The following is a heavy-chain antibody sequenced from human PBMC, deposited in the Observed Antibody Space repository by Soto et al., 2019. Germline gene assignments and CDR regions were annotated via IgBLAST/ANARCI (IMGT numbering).Heavy chain of an antibody. J-gene: IGHJ4*02. V-gene: IGHV1-46*01. CDR3: ARGGHVGVVTAAFDY. CDR1: GDTFPNYY. Sequence: QVQLMQSGAEVKKPGASVKVSCKASGDTFPNYYIHWVQQAPGQGHEWIGTVNPSGGHNTYSPNILARATMTRDTSTSTLYMDLTRRTAADPAVYYCARGGHVGVVTAAFDYLAQGTLVTVSS. D-gene: IGHD2-21*02. CDR2: VNPSGGHN.